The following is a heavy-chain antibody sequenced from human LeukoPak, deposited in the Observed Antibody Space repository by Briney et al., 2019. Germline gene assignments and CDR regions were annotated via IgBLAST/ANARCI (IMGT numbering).Heavy chain of an antibody. CDR1: GGSISSGGYY. Sequence: SGTLSLTCTVSGGSISSGGYYWSWIRQPPGKGLEWIGYIYHSGSTYYNPSLKSRVTISVDRSKNQFSLKLSSVTAADTAVYYCARNLGNYYYYMDVRGKGTTVTVSS. CDR3: ARNLGNYYYYMDV. J-gene: IGHJ6*03. D-gene: IGHD1-26*01. CDR2: IYHSGST. V-gene: IGHV4-30-2*01.